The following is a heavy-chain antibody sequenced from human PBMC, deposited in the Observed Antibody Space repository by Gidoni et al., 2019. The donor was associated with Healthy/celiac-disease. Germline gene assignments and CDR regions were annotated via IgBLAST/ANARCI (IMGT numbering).Heavy chain of an antibody. V-gene: IGHV4-34*01. CDR1: GGSFSGYY. CDR2: INHSGST. CDR3: ARAIAVNFDY. D-gene: IGHD2-15*01. J-gene: IGHJ4*02. Sequence: QVQLQQWGAGLLKPSETLSLTCAVYGGSFSGYYWSWIRQPPGKGLEWIGEINHSGSTNYNPSLKSRVTISVDTSKNQFSLKLSSVTAADTAVYYCARAIAVNFDYWGQGTLVTVSS.